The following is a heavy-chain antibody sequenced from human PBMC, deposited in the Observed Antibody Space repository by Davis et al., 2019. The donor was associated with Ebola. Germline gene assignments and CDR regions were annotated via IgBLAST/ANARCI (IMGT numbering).Heavy chain of an antibody. V-gene: IGHV4-34*01. CDR3: ARVSLRVYTAVYNWFDP. CDR1: GGSFSGYY. CDR2: INHSGST. D-gene: IGHD5-18*01. J-gene: IGHJ5*02. Sequence: SETLSLTCAVYGGSFSGYYWSWIRQPPGKGLEWIGEINHSGSTNYNPSLKSRVTISVDTSKNQFSLKLSSVTAADTAVYYCARVSLRVYTAVYNWFDPWGQGTLVTVSS.